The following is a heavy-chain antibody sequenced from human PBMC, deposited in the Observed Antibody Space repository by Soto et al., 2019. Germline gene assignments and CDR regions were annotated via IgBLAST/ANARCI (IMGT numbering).Heavy chain of an antibody. V-gene: IGHV1-3*01. D-gene: IGHD2-8*01. J-gene: IGHJ5*02. CDR2: INAGNGNT. CDR1: GYTFTSYA. Sequence: ASVKVSCKASGYTFTSYAMHWVRQAPGQRLEWMGWINAGNGNTKYSQKFQGRVTITRDTSASTAYMELSSLRSEDTAVYYCARSAIVLMVYAMFPAHNWFDPWSQGILVTVSS. CDR3: ARSAIVLMVYAMFPAHNWFDP.